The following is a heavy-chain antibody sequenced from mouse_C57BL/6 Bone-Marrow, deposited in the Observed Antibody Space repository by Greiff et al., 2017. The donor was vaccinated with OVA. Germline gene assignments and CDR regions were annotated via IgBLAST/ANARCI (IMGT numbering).Heavy chain of an antibody. D-gene: IGHD1-1*01. V-gene: IGHV1-69*01. CDR3: ARSDYYGSNYDFDY. J-gene: IGHJ2*01. CDR2: IDPSDSYT. CDR1: GYTFTSYW. Sequence: QVQLQQPGAELVMPGASVKLSCKASGYTFTSYWMHWVKQRPGQGLEWIGEIDPSDSYTNYNQKFKGKSTLTVDKSSSTAYMQLSSLTSEDSAVYYCARSDYYGSNYDFDYWGPGTTLTVSS.